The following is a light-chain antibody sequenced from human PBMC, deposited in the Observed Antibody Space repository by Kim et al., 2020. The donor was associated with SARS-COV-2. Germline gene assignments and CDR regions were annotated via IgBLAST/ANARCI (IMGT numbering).Light chain of an antibody. Sequence: GQSVTISCTGTSTDVNTYNYVSWYQQHPGKAPKLLIYEVRKRPSGVPDRFSGSKSGDTASLTVSGLQAEDEADYFCTSYGGSNNVMFGGGTKVTVL. CDR1: STDVNTYNY. CDR3: TSYGGSNNVM. CDR2: EVR. V-gene: IGLV2-8*01. J-gene: IGLJ3*02.